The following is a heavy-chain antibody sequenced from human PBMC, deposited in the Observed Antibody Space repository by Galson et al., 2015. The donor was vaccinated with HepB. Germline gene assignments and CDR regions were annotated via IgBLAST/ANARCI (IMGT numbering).Heavy chain of an antibody. CDR2: ISSSGSTI. Sequence: SLRLSCAASGFTFSSYEMNWVRQAPGKGLEWVSYISSSGSTIYYADSVKGRFTISRDNAKNSLYLQMNSLRAEDTAVYYCARESSPSHDYGDYPRYGWFDPWGQGTLVTVSS. J-gene: IGHJ5*02. CDR3: ARESSPSHDYGDYPRYGWFDP. V-gene: IGHV3-48*03. CDR1: GFTFSSYE. D-gene: IGHD4-17*01.